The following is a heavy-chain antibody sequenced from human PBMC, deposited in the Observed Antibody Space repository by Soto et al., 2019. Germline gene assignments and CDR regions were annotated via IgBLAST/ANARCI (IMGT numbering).Heavy chain of an antibody. D-gene: IGHD3-10*01. J-gene: IGHJ4*02. CDR3: ARDMVRGVIRFFDY. CDR2: IYYSGST. CDR1: GGSISSGGYY. Sequence: PSETLSLTCTVSGGSISSGGYYWSWIRQHPGKGLEWIGYIYYSGSTYYNPSLKSRVTISVDTSKNQFSLKLSSVTAADTAVYYCARDMVRGVIRFFDYWGQGTLVTVS. V-gene: IGHV4-31*03.